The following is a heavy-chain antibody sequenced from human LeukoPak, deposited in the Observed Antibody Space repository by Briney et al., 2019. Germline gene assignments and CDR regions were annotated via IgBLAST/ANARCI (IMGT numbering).Heavy chain of an antibody. J-gene: IGHJ5*02. CDR3: ARGFYDGVNWFDP. CDR1: GFTFSSYE. D-gene: IGHD5/OR15-5a*01. V-gene: IGHV3-7*01. Sequence: GGSLRLSCGASGFTFSSYEMNWVRQAPGKGLEWVANIKQDGNEKYYVESVKGRFIISRDNAKNSLYLQMNSLRAEDTAVYYCARGFYDGVNWFDPWGQGTLVTVSS. CDR2: IKQDGNEK.